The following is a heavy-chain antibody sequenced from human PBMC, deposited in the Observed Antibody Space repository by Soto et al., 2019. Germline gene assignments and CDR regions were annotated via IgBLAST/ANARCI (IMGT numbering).Heavy chain of an antibody. V-gene: IGHV3-23*01. CDR2: ISGSGGYT. CDR3: AKGGTSYNWFDP. J-gene: IGHJ5*02. D-gene: IGHD2-8*01. Sequence: GGSLRLSCAASGFTFSSYAMSWFRQAPGKGLEWVSTISGSGGYTYYADSVKGRFTISIDNSKNTLYLQMNSLRAEDTAVYYCAKGGTSYNWFDPWGQGTLVTVSS. CDR1: GFTFSSYA.